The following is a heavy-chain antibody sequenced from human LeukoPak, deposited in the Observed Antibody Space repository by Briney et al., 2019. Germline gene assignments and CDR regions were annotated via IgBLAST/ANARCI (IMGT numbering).Heavy chain of an antibody. Sequence: GGSLRLSCAASGFTFSSYGMHWVRQAPGEGLEWVAFIRHDGSNTYYADFVKGRFTISRDNSKNTLYLQMNSLRTEDTAVYYCAKDGSVMKYFYYYMDVWGKGTTVTISS. CDR3: AKDGSVMKYFYYYMDV. J-gene: IGHJ6*03. CDR1: GFTFSSYG. CDR2: IRHDGSNT. D-gene: IGHD3-10*01. V-gene: IGHV3-30*02.